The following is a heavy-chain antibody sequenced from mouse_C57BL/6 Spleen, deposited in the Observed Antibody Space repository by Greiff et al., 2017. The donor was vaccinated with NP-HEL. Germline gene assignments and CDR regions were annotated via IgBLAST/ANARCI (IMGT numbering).Heavy chain of an antibody. CDR3: ARWGYYYGSTFDY. V-gene: IGHV1-55*01. J-gene: IGHJ2*01. Sequence: VQLQQPGAELVKPGASVKMSCKASGYTFTSYWITWVKQRPGQGLEWIGDIYPGSGSNNYNEKFKSKATLTVDTSSSTAYMQLSSLTSEDSAVYYCARWGYYYGSTFDYWGQGTTLTVSS. CDR1: GYTFTSYW. D-gene: IGHD1-1*01. CDR2: IYPGSGSN.